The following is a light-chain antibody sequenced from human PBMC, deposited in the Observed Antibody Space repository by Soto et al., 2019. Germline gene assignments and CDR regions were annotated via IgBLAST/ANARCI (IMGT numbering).Light chain of an antibody. J-gene: IGLJ1*01. CDR1: SSDVGGYNY. V-gene: IGLV2-14*01. CDR3: SSYTNSNTQD. Sequence: SVLTQPASVSGSPGQSITISCTGTSSDVGGYNYVSWYQQHPGKAPKLMIYEVSNRPSGLSNRFSGSKSGNTASLTISGLQAEDEADYKCSSYTNSNTQDFATGTKETV. CDR2: EVS.